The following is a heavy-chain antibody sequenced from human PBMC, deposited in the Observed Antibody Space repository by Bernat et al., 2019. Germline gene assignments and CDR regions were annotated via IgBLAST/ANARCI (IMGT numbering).Heavy chain of an antibody. Sequence: QVQLVQSGAEVKKPGASVKVSCKASGYTFTSYGISWVRQAPGQGLEWMGWISAYNGNTNYAQKLQGRVTITTDTSTSTAYMELGSLRSDDTAVYYCARPIDDILTGRHTQVDSTNYFDYWGQGTLVTVSS. CDR3: ARPIDDILTGRHTQVDSTNYFDY. CDR1: GYTFTSYG. D-gene: IGHD3-9*01. V-gene: IGHV1-18*01. CDR2: ISAYNGNT. J-gene: IGHJ4*02.